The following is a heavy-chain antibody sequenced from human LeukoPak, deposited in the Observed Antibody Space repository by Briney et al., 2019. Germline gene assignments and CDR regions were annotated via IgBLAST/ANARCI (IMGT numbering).Heavy chain of an antibody. J-gene: IGHJ4*02. Sequence: SQTLSLTCTVSGGSISSSSYCWGWIRQPPGKGLEWIGEINHSGSTNYNQSLKSRVTISVDTSKNQFSLKLSSVTAADTAVYYCATGYDFWSGYYHLDYWGQGTLVTVSS. V-gene: IGHV4-39*07. CDR1: GGSISSSSYC. D-gene: IGHD3-3*01. CDR3: ATGYDFWSGYYHLDY. CDR2: INHSGST.